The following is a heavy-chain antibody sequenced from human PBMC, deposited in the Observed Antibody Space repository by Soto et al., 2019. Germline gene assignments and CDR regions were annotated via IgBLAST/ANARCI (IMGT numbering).Heavy chain of an antibody. CDR1: GFTFSSYA. D-gene: IGHD6-19*01. V-gene: IGHV3-30-3*01. CDR2: ISYDGSNK. CDR3: ARGNLAVAGNFDY. Sequence: GGSLRLSCAASGFTFSSYAMHWVRQAPGKGLEWVAVISYDGSNKYCADSVKGRFTISRDNSKNTLYLQMNSLRAEDTAVYYCARGNLAVAGNFDYWGQGTLVTVSS. J-gene: IGHJ4*02.